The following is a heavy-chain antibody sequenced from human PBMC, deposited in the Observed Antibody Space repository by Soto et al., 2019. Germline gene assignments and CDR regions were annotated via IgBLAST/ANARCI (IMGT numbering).Heavy chain of an antibody. J-gene: IGHJ3*02. CDR3: ARPEEVGAFGLGRPAGGI. CDR1: GGSVSSGSYY. Sequence: PSETLSLTCTVSGGSVSSGSYYWSWIRQPPGKGLEGIVYIYYSGSTNYNPSLKSRVTISVDTSKNQCSLKLSSVTAADTAVYYWARPEEVGAFGLGRPAGGILGQRTMVTV. V-gene: IGHV4-61*01. CDR2: IYYSGST. D-gene: IGHD1-26*01.